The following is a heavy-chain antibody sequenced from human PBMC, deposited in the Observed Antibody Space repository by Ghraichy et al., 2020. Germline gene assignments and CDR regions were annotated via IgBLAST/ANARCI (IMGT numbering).Heavy chain of an antibody. Sequence: SQTLSLTCAISGDSVSSNSAAWNWIRQSPSRGLEWLGRTYYRSKWYNDYAVSVKRRITINPDTSKNQFSLQLNSVTPEDTAVYYCARSYGYCSGGSCYFRIFYYYGMDVWGQGTTVTVSS. D-gene: IGHD2-15*01. CDR3: ARSYGYCSGGSCYFRIFYYYGMDV. CDR1: GDSVSSNSAA. V-gene: IGHV6-1*01. J-gene: IGHJ6*02. CDR2: TYYRSKWYN.